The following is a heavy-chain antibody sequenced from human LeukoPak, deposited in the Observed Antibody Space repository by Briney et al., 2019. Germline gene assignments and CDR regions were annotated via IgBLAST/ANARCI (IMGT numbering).Heavy chain of an antibody. Sequence: GASVKVSCKASGYSFTSYDINWVRQATGQGLEWMGWMNPNSGNTGYAQKFQGRVTMTRNTSISTAYMELSSLRSEDTAVYYCARAILSGYPDSWGQGTLVIVFS. D-gene: IGHD3-3*01. CDR3: ARAILSGYPDS. V-gene: IGHV1-8*01. CDR2: MNPNSGNT. CDR1: GYSFTSYD. J-gene: IGHJ4*02.